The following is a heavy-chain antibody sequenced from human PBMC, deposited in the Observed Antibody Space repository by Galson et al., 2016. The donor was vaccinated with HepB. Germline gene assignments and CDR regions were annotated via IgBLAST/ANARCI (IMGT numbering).Heavy chain of an antibody. D-gene: IGHD2-21*01. CDR3: AHSGDYSLNY. Sequence: ETLSLTCAVSGGSISSGNWWCWVRQPPGKGLEWIAEIHHSGSTNYNPSLKSRVTKSVDKNKNQFSLKLSSVNAADTAVYYCAHSGDYSLNYWGQGTLVTVSS. J-gene: IGHJ4*02. V-gene: IGHV4-4*02. CDR2: IHHSGST. CDR1: GGSISSGNW.